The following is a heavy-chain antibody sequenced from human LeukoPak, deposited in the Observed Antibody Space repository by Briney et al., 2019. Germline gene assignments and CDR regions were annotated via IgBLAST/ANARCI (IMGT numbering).Heavy chain of an antibody. V-gene: IGHV4-34*01. D-gene: IGHD3-3*01. CDR3: ARGRRFLEWFTPYYYYYMDV. CDR2: INHSGST. Sequence: PSETLSLTCAVYGGSFSGYYWSWIRQPPGKGLEWIGEINHSGSTNYNPSLKSRVTISVDTSKNQFSLKLSSVTAADTAVYYCARGRRFLEWFTPYYYYYMDVWGKGTTVTVSS. CDR1: GGSFSGYY. J-gene: IGHJ6*03.